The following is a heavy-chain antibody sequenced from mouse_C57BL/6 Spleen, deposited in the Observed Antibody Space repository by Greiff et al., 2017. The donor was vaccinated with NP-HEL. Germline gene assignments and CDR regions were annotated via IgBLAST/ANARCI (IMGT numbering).Heavy chain of an antibody. V-gene: IGHV1-22*01. D-gene: IGHD2-14*01. CDR1: GYTFTDYN. J-gene: IGHJ2*01. CDR2: INPNNGGT. CDR3: ARGTDSFFDY. Sequence: DVQLQESGPELVKPGASVKMSCKASGYTFTDYNMHWVKQSHGKSLEWIGYINPNNGGTSYNQKFKGKATLTVNKSSSTAYMELRSLTSEDSAVYYCARGTDSFFDYWGQGTTLTVSS.